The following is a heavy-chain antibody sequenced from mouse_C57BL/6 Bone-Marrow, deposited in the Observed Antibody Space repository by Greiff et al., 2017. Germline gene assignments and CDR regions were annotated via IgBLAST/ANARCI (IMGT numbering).Heavy chain of an antibody. CDR2: IDPRSGNT. D-gene: IGHD1-1*01. Sequence: VQLQQSGAELARPGASVKLSCKASGYTFTSYGISWVQQRTGQGLEWIGEIDPRSGNTYYNEKFKGKATLTADKSSSTAYMELRSLTSEDSAVYFCANYYDGSSYEAMDYWCQGTSVTVSS. CDR3: ANYYDGSSYEAMDY. J-gene: IGHJ4*01. V-gene: IGHV1-81*01. CDR1: GYTFTSYG.